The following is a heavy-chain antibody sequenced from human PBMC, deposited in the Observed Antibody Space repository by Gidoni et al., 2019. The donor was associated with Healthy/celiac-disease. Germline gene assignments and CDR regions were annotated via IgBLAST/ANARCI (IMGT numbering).Heavy chain of an antibody. V-gene: IGHV4-34*01. Sequence: QVQLQQWGAGLLKPSETLSLTCAVYGGSFSGYYWGWIRQPPGKGLEWIGEINHSGSTNYNPSLKSRVTISVDTSKNQFSLKLSSVTAADTAVYYCARTGSSSWGPRTNWFDPWGQGTLVTVSS. CDR2: INHSGST. D-gene: IGHD6-13*01. CDR3: ARTGSSSWGPRTNWFDP. J-gene: IGHJ5*02. CDR1: GGSFSGYY.